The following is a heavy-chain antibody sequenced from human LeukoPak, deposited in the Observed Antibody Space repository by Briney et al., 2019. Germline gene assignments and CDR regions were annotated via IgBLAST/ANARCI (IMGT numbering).Heavy chain of an antibody. Sequence: GGSLRLSCAASGFTFSSYSMNWVRQAPGKGLEWVSSISSSSSYIYYADSVKGRFTISRDNAKNSLYLQMNSLRAEDTAVYYCARDRIQLWEGQGYYFDYWGQGTLVTVSS. CDR1: GFTFSSYS. CDR3: ARDRIQLWEGQGYYFDY. J-gene: IGHJ4*02. D-gene: IGHD5-18*01. CDR2: ISSSSSYI. V-gene: IGHV3-21*01.